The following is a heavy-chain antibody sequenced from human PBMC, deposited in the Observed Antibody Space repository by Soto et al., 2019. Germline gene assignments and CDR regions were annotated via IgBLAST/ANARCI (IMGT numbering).Heavy chain of an antibody. J-gene: IGHJ4*02. CDR2: IYHSGTT. V-gene: IGHV4-30-2*01. CDR3: AREGRLLSRNFDY. D-gene: IGHD2-15*01. CDR1: GGSISSGGYS. Sequence: SETLSLTCTVSGGSISSGGYSWSWIRQPPGKGLEWIGYIYHSGTTYYNPSLKSRVTISVDRSKNQFSLKLSSVTAADTAVYYCAREGRLLSRNFDYWGQGTLVTVSS.